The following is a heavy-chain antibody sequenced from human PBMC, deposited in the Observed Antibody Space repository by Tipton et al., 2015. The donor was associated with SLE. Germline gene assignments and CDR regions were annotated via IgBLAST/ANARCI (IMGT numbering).Heavy chain of an antibody. J-gene: IGHJ4*01. CDR3: ARVGGSKVTSPGLFDY. D-gene: IGHD3-16*01. V-gene: IGHV4-34*01. CDR2: INRSRSA. CDR1: GGSFSSYF. Sequence: TLSLTCAVYGGSFSSYFWSWIRQPPGKGLEWIGEINRSRSANYNPSLKSRVIISVDASKNQFSLRLSSVTAADTAIYYCARVGGSKVTSPGLFDYWGQGTLVTVSS.